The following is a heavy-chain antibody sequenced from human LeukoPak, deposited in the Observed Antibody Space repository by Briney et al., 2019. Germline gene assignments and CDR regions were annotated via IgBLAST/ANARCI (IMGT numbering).Heavy chain of an antibody. CDR3: ARGDPYYDFWSGYRNNWFDP. Sequence: GGSLRLSCAASGLTFSSYSMKWVRQAPGKGLEWVSSISSSSSYIYYADSVKGRFTISRDNAKNSLYLQMNSLRAEDTAVYYCARGDPYYDFWSGYRNNWFDPWGQGTLVTVSS. D-gene: IGHD3-3*01. V-gene: IGHV3-21*01. CDR2: ISSSSSYI. J-gene: IGHJ5*02. CDR1: GLTFSSYS.